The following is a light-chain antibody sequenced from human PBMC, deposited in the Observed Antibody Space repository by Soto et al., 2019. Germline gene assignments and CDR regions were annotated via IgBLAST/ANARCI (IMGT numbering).Light chain of an antibody. J-gene: IGKJ1*01. CDR2: DAS. Sequence: DIQMTQSPSTLSASVGDTVTAPCRASQSVSGWLAWYQQKPGKAPKLLIYDASSLESGVPSRFSGSGSGTEFTLTISSLQPDDFATYYCQQYNSYWTFGQGTKVDIK. V-gene: IGKV1-5*01. CDR3: QQYNSYWT. CDR1: QSVSGW.